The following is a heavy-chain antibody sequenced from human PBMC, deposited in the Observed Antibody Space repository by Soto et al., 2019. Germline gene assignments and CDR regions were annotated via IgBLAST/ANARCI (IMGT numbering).Heavy chain of an antibody. CDR2: IYYSGTT. CDR3: ARDRLRAVTTADGMDV. CDR1: GGSISSDGFY. D-gene: IGHD4-17*01. V-gene: IGHV4-31*03. J-gene: IGHJ6*02. Sequence: TSETLSLTCTVSGGSISSDGFYWTWIRQRPWKGLEWIGFIYYSGTTYYNPSLKSRLTISVDTSKNQFSLGLTSATAADTAVYYCARDRLRAVTTADGMDVWGQGXTGTVYS.